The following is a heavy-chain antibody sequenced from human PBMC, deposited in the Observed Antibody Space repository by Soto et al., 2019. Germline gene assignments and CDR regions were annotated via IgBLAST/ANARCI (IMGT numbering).Heavy chain of an antibody. Sequence: SETLSLTCAVSGGSISSGGYSWNWIRQTPGKGLEWIGYIYHSGFTHYNPSLKSRVTISVDKSKNQFSLTLTSVTAADTAVYFCARDQLEGNWFDPWGQGTLVTVSS. D-gene: IGHD1-1*01. CDR1: GGSISSGGYS. CDR2: IYHSGFT. V-gene: IGHV4-30-2*01. CDR3: ARDQLEGNWFDP. J-gene: IGHJ5*02.